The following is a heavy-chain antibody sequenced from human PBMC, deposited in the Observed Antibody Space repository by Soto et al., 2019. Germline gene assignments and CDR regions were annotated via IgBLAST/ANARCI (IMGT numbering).Heavy chain of an antibody. D-gene: IGHD1-7*01. CDR2: IDTDGSTT. Sequence: EVQLVESGGGLVQPGGSLRLSCAASGFSFSDYWMHWVRQAPGKGLVWVSCIDTDGSTTTYADSVKGRFTISRDNVKNTLYLQMYSLRAEDTALYYCSRGGGFRGNYLGGQGTLVTVSS. CDR1: GFSFSDYW. CDR3: SRGGGFRGNYL. V-gene: IGHV3-74*01. J-gene: IGHJ4*02.